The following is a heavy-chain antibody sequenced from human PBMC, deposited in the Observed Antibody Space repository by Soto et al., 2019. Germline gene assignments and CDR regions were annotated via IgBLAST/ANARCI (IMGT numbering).Heavy chain of an antibody. CDR3: ARVTRYCSSTSCYWFDP. CDR2: IYYSGST. D-gene: IGHD2-2*01. J-gene: IGHJ5*02. CDR1: GGSISSGDYY. V-gene: IGHV4-30-4*01. Sequence: SETLSLTCTVSGGSISSGDYYRSWIRQPPGKGLEWIGYIYYSGSTYYNPSLKSRVTISVDTSKNQFSLKLSSVTAADTAVYYCARVTRYCSSTSCYWFDPWGQGTLVTVSS.